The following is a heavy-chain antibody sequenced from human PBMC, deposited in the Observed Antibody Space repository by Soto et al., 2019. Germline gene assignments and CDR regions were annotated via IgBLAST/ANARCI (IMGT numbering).Heavy chain of an antibody. CDR2: IYHSGST. CDR1: GGSISSSNW. V-gene: IGHV4-4*02. J-gene: IGHJ5*02. CDR3: ARGQGTRENWFDP. D-gene: IGHD3-10*01. Sequence: SETLSLTCAVSGGSISSSNWWSWVRQPPGKGLEWIGEIYHSGSTNYNPSLKSRVTISVDKSKNQFSLKLSSVTAADTAVYYCARGQGTRENWFDPWGQGTLVTAPQ.